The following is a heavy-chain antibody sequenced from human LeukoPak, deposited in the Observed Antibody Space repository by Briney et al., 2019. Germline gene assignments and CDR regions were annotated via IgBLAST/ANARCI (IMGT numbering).Heavy chain of an antibody. CDR2: IYTSGST. CDR1: GGSISNGSYY. J-gene: IGHJ4*02. D-gene: IGHD1-26*01. Sequence: PSETLSLTCTVSGGSISNGSYYWSWIRQPAGKGLECIGRIYTSGSTNYNPSLKSRVTISLDTSKNQFSLKLSSVTAADTAVYYCARDRSGSYPPAFDYWGQGTLVTVSS. V-gene: IGHV4-61*02. CDR3: ARDRSGSYPPAFDY.